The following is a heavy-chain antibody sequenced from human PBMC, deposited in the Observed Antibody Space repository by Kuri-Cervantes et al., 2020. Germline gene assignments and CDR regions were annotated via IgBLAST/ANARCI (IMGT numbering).Heavy chain of an antibody. CDR1: GFTFSSYA. D-gene: IGHD3-3*01. V-gene: IGHV3-23*01. CDR2: ISGSGGST. CDR3: AKDRGITYGMDV. Sequence: GGSLRLSCAASGFTFSSYAMSWVRQAPGKGLEWVSAISGSGGSTYYADSVKGRFTISRDNAKNSLYLQMNSLRAEDTALYYCAKDRGITYGMDVWGQGTTVTVSS. J-gene: IGHJ6*02.